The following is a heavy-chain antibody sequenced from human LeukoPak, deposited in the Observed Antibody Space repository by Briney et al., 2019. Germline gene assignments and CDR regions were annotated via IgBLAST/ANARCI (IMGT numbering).Heavy chain of an antibody. CDR2: IYYSGST. D-gene: IGHD2-2*01. CDR3: ARVITTGVVPAALAQMFDY. V-gene: IGHV4-31*03. J-gene: IGHJ4*02. CDR1: GGPISSADYY. Sequence: SQTLSLTCTVSGGPISSADYYWSWIRQPPGKGLEWIGYIYYSGSTYYNPSLKSRVTISLDTSKNQFSLKLTSVTAADTAMYYCARVITTGVVPAALAQMFDYWGQGTLVTVSS.